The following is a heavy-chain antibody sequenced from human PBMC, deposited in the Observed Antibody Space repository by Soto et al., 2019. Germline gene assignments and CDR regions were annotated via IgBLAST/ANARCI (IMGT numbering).Heavy chain of an antibody. CDR3: AHRVNMARGPYNYFGP. V-gene: IGHV2-5*01. CDR1: GFSLTTGVG. D-gene: IGHD3-10*01. Sequence: SGPTLVNPTQTLTLTCSFSGFSLTTGVGVGWIRQPPGKALEWLAIIYWNDEKLYNPSLKTRLTITKDTSKNQVVLTVTDMDPVDTATYYCAHRVNMARGPYNYFGPWGQEPWSPSPQ. CDR2: IYWNDEK. J-gene: IGHJ5*02.